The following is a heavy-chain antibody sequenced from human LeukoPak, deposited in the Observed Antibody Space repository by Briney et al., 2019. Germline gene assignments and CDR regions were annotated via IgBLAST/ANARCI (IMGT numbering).Heavy chain of an antibody. CDR3: AEAVGYCTNGVCYKYFHH. CDR1: GFNFDDSA. CDR2: ISWNSVTI. D-gene: IGHD2-8*01. V-gene: IGHV3-9*01. Sequence: PDRSLRLSCAASGFNFDDSAMHWVRQVPGKGLEWVAGISWNSVTIAYADSMKGRFTISRDNGKNSLYLQMNSLRAEDTALYYCAEAVGYCTNGVCYKYFHHWGQGTLVTVSS. J-gene: IGHJ1*01.